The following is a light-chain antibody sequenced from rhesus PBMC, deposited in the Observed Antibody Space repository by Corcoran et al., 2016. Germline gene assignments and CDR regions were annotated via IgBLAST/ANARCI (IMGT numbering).Light chain of an antibody. J-gene: IGKJ3*01. V-gene: IGKV1-25*01. CDR1: QGITND. CDR2: EAS. Sequence: DIQMTQSPSSLSASVGDRVTITCRASQGITNDLAWYQQKPGETPKLLIYEASSLQSGIPSRFSGCGSGTDFTLTISSLQSEAFATYYCQHYYSTPFTFGPGTKLDIK. CDR3: QHYYSTPFT.